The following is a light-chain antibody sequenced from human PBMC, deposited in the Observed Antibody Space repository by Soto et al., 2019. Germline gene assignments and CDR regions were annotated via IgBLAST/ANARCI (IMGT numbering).Light chain of an antibody. CDR1: SSDVGGYNY. J-gene: IGLJ1*01. CDR2: EVS. V-gene: IGLV2-14*01. Sequence: QSVLTQPASVSGSPGQSITISCTGTSSDVGGYNYVSWYQQHPGKAPKLMIYEVSNRPSGVSNRFSGSKSGHTASLTISGLQSEDEADYFCVSFTNTDTLVFGTGTKLTVL. CDR3: VSFTNTDTLV.